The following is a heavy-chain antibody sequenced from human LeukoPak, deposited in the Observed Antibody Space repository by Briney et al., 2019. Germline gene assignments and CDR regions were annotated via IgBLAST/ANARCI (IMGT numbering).Heavy chain of an antibody. Sequence: GGSLRLSCAASGFTVSSNYMSWVRQAPGKGLEWVSVIYSGGSTYYADSVKGRFTISRDNSKNTLYLQMNSLRAGDTAVYYCARVGAHDAFDIWGQGTVVTVSS. CDR1: GFTVSSNY. V-gene: IGHV3-53*01. CDR3: ARVGAHDAFDI. J-gene: IGHJ3*02. D-gene: IGHD1-26*01. CDR2: IYSGGST.